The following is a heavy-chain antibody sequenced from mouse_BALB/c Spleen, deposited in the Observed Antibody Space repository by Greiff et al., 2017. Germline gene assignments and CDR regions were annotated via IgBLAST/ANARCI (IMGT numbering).Heavy chain of an antibody. CDR2: ISDGGSYT. CDR3: ARERDYAMDY. V-gene: IGHV5-4*02. Sequence: EVHLVESGGGLVKPGGSLKLSCAASGFTFSDYYMYWVRQTPEKRLEWVATISDGGSYTYYPDSVKGRFTISRDNAKNNLYLQMSSLKSEDTAMYYCARERDYAMDYWGQGTSVTVSS. CDR1: GFTFSDYY. J-gene: IGHJ4*01.